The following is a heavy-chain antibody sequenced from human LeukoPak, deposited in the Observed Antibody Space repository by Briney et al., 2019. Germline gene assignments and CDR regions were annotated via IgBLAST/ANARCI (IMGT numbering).Heavy chain of an antibody. J-gene: IGHJ3*02. V-gene: IGHV1-69*13. Sequence: GASVKVSCRASGGTFSSYAISWVRQAPGQGLEWMGGIIPIFGTANYAQKFQGRVTITADESTSTAYMGLSSLRSEDTAVYYCARDGGRGEMATIRRAFDIWGQGTMVTVSS. CDR2: IIPIFGTA. D-gene: IGHD5-24*01. CDR3: ARDGGRGEMATIRRAFDI. CDR1: GGTFSSYA.